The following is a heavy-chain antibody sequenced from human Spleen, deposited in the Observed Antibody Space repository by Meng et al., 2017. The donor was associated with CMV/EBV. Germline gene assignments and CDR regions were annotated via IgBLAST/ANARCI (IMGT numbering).Heavy chain of an antibody. D-gene: IGHD5-12*01. CDR2: ISHSGRT. V-gene: IGHV4-34*01. Sequence: GSLRLSCAVYGGSFSDYYWSWIRQPPKKGLEWIGEISHSGRTYSSPSLKSRVTISVDTSKNEFSLNLFSVTAADTAVYFCARGEDGYDYRYFEYWGQGALVTVSS. CDR3: ARGEDGYDYRYFEY. CDR1: GGSFSDYY. J-gene: IGHJ4*02.